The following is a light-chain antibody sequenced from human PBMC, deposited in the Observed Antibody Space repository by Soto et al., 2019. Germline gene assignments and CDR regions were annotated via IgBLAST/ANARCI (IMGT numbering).Light chain of an antibody. CDR3: QQRLTWPIT. CDR2: DAS. Sequence: IVLTQSPATLSLSPGARATLSCRADQFINTFLSWYQQKPGQVPRLLMYDASNRATGIPARFSGSGSGTDFTLTICSLEPEDFAVYYCQQRLTWPITFGGGTKVEIK. V-gene: IGKV3-11*01. CDR1: QFINTF. J-gene: IGKJ4*01.